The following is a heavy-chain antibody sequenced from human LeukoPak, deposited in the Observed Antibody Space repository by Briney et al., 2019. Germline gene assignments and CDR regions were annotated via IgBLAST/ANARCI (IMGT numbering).Heavy chain of an antibody. J-gene: IGHJ5*02. Sequence: GESLRLSCVSSGFTFNSYAINWVRQAPAKGLEWVAVISYDGSNKYYADSVKGRFTISRDNSKNTLYLQMNSLRAEDTAVYYCARAVTRPYNWFDPWGQGTLVTVSS. CDR1: GFTFNSYA. CDR3: ARAVTRPYNWFDP. D-gene: IGHD4-17*01. V-gene: IGHV3-30-3*01. CDR2: ISYDGSNK.